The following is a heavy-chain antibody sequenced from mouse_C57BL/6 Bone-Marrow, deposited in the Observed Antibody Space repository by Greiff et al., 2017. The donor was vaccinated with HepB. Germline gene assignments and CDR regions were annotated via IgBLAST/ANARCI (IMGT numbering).Heavy chain of an antibody. CDR3: ARWSPLAYYAMDY. V-gene: IGHV3-8*01. Sequence: EVKVVESGPGLAKPSQTLSLTCSVTGYSITSDYWNWIRKFPGNKLEYMGYISYSGSTYYNPSLKSRISITRDTSKNQYYLQLNSVTTEDTATYYCARWSPLAYYAMDYWGQGTSVTVSS. CDR1: GYSITSDY. CDR2: ISYSGST. J-gene: IGHJ4*01.